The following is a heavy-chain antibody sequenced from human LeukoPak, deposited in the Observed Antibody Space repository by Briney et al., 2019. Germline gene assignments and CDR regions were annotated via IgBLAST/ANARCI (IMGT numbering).Heavy chain of an antibody. J-gene: IGHJ4*02. CDR2: IYYSGST. Sequence: SETLSLTCTVSGDSISSSSSYWGWIRQPPGKGLEWIGSIYYSGSTYYNTSLKSRVTISVGTSNNQFSLKLSSATAADTAVYYCARDLQSGYFDYWGQGTLVTVSS. CDR1: GDSISSSSSY. V-gene: IGHV4-39*07. D-gene: IGHD3-3*01. CDR3: ARDLQSGYFDY.